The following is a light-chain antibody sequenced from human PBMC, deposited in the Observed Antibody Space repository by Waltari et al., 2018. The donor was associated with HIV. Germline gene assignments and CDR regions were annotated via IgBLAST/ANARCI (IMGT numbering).Light chain of an antibody. CDR3: QSYDSSLSVWV. Sequence: QSVLTQPPSVSVAPGQRVTISCTGSSSTIGAGYDVHWYQQLPGTAPKLLIYGNSNRPSGVPDRFSGSKSGTSASLAITGLLAEDEADYYCQSYDSSLSVWVFGGGTKLTVL. CDR2: GNS. CDR1: SSTIGAGYD. V-gene: IGLV1-40*01. J-gene: IGLJ3*02.